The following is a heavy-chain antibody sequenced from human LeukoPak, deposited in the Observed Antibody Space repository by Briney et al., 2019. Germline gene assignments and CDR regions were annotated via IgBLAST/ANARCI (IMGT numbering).Heavy chain of an antibody. V-gene: IGHV4-39*01. CDR3: ARTPHTYYFDSSGCIDY. Sequence: SETLSLTCTVSGGSISSRSYYWGWIRQPPGKGLEWIGSMYHSGSTYYNPSLKSRVTISVDMSKNQFSLKLSSVTAADTALYYCARTPHTYYFDSSGCIDYWGQGTLVTVSS. CDR2: MYHSGST. J-gene: IGHJ4*02. CDR1: GGSISSRSYY. D-gene: IGHD3-22*01.